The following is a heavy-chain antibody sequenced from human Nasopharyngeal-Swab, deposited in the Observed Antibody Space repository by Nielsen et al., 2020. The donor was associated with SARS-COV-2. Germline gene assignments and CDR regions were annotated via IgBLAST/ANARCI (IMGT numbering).Heavy chain of an antibody. CDR2: SSAYNSNT. CDR1: GYTFINHG. Sequence: ASVKVSCKASGYTFINHGITWLRQAPGQGLEWMGWSSAYNSNTNYAQKFQGRVTMTTDTSTNTAYMELRSLRSDDTAVYYCARKRGEQWLSQFDYWGQGTLVTVSS. D-gene: IGHD6-19*01. J-gene: IGHJ4*02. V-gene: IGHV1-18*01. CDR3: ARKRGEQWLSQFDY.